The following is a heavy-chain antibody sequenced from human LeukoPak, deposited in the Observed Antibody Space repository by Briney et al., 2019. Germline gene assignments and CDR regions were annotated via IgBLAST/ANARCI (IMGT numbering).Heavy chain of an antibody. Sequence: SETLSLTCTVSRGSISIGDYYSSWIRQPPRKCLEWNGYIYYSGSNYYNPSLKSRVTISVDTSKNQFSLKLSSVTAADTAVYYCARVPDRGYYYYYMDVWGKGTTVTVSS. J-gene: IGHJ6*03. CDR3: ARVPDRGYYYYYMDV. V-gene: IGHV4-30-4*08. CDR2: IYYSGSN. D-gene: IGHD3-10*01. CDR1: RGSISIGDYY.